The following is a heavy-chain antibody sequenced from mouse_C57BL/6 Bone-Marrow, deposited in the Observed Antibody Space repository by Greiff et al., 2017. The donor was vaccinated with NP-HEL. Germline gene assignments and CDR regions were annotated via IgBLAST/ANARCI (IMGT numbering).Heavy chain of an antibody. J-gene: IGHJ3*01. Sequence: VQLQQSGGGLVQPKGSLKLSCAASGFSFNTYAMNWVRQAPGKGLEWVARIRSKSNNYATYYADSVKDRFTISRDASESMLYLQMNNLKTEDTAMYYCVSSAWFAYWGQGTLVTVSA. D-gene: IGHD6-1*01. CDR3: VSSAWFAY. CDR1: GFSFNTYA. CDR2: IRSKSNNYAT. V-gene: IGHV10-1*01.